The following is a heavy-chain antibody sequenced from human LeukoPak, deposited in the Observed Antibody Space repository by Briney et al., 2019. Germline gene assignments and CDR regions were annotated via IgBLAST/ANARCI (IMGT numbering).Heavy chain of an antibody. CDR1: GFTFSSYW. J-gene: IGHJ6*04. CDR3: ARDLYCSSTSCYIGYYYYYGMDV. Sequence: GGSLRLSCAASGFTFSSYWMHWVRQAPGKGLVWVSRINSDGSSTSYADSVKGRFTISRDNAKNALYLQKNSLRAEDTAVYYCARDLYCSSTSCYIGYYYYYGMDVWGKGTTVTVSS. V-gene: IGHV3-74*01. D-gene: IGHD2-2*02. CDR2: INSDGSST.